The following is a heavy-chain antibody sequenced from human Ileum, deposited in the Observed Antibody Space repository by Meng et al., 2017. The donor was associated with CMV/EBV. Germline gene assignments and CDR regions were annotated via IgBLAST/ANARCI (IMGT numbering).Heavy chain of an antibody. D-gene: IGHD3-3*01. V-gene: IGHV3-23*03. CDR1: GFTFSSYA. CDR3: AKDQYSLWSGYHTYVFDY. Sequence: GGPLRLSCAASGFTFSSYAMIWVRQAPGKGLEWVSIIYSGGSSTHYAYSVKVRFTISRVDSKNTLLLKMNSLRAEDTAVYYCAKDQYSLWSGYHTYVFDYWGQGTLVTVSS. J-gene: IGHJ4*01. CDR2: IYSGGSST.